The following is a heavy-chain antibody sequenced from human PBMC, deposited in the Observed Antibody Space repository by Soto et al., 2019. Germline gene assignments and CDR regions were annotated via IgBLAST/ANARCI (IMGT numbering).Heavy chain of an antibody. V-gene: IGHV3-30*18. CDR1: GDSGFSFSSYG. J-gene: IGHJ6*02. D-gene: IGHD5-18*01. CDR3: AKDRMVRSYYYGMDV. CDR2: ISYDGSNR. Sequence: QVHLVVSGGGVVQPGGSLRLSCAASGDSGFSFSSYGIHWVRQAPGKGLEWVSVISYDGSNRHFADSVKGRFAVSRDDAMHTVYLQMNALRPEDTAVYYCAKDRMVRSYYYGMDVWGQGTTVTVSS.